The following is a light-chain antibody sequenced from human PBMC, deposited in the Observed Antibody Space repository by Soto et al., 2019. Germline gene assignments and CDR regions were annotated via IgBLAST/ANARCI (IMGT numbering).Light chain of an antibody. J-gene: IGLJ3*02. CDR1: FSNIGSNY. CDR3: AVWDDSLRGWV. V-gene: IGLV1-47*02. CDR2: TND. Sequence: QSVLTQPPSASGTPGQRVTISCSGRFSNIGSNYVYWYQQLPGTAPKLLIFTNDQRTSGVPGRFSGSKSGTSASRAISGLRSEAEADYYCAVWDDSLRGWVFGGGTKLTVL.